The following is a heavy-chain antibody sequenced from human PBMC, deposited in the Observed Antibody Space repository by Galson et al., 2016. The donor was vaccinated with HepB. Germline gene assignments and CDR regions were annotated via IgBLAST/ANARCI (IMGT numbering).Heavy chain of an antibody. CDR2: INSDGSNT. J-gene: IGHJ4*02. CDR1: GFTFSSYW. CDR3: ARGPYGDYVIDY. V-gene: IGHV3-74*01. D-gene: IGHD4-17*01. Sequence: SLSLSCAASGFTFSSYWMHWVRQAPGKGLVWVSRINSDGSNTACADSVKGRFTISRDNAKNTLYLQMNSRRGEDTAVYYCARGPYGDYVIDYWGQGTLVTVSS.